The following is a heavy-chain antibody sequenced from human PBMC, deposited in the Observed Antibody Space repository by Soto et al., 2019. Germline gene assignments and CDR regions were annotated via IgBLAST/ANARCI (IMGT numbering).Heavy chain of an antibody. CDR1: GFTFSTYW. CDR3: ARARGLNIVIIPAASDY. D-gene: IGHD2-2*01. V-gene: IGHV3-7*01. CDR2: INQDGSEK. Sequence: EVQLVESGGGLVQPGGSLRLSCAASGFTFSTYWMSWVRQAPGKGLEWVANINQDGSEKYYVDSVKGRFTISRDNAKNSLYFPITRLRADDPAVYYFARARGLNIVIIPAASDYWGQGTLVTVSS. J-gene: IGHJ4*02.